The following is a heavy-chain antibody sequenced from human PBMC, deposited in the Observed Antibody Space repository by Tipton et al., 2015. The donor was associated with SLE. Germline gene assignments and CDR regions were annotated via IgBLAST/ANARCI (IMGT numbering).Heavy chain of an antibody. Sequence: SLRLSCAASGFTFSSYGMHWVRQAPGKGLEWVAVIWYDGSNKYYADSVKGRFTISRDNSKNTLYLQMNSLRAEDTAVYYCAKDGKDIVVVVAATDYYYGMDVWGQGTTVTVSS. J-gene: IGHJ6*02. CDR2: IWYDGSNK. CDR1: GFTFSSYG. D-gene: IGHD2-15*01. CDR3: AKDGKDIVVVVAATDYYYGMDV. V-gene: IGHV3-33*06.